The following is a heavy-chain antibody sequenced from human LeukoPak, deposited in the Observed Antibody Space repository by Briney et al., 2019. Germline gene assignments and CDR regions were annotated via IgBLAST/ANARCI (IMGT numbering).Heavy chain of an antibody. Sequence: ASVKVSCKVSGYTLTELSMHWVRQAPGKGLEWMGGFDPEDGETIYAQKFQGRVTMTEDTSTDTTYMELSSLRSEDTAVYYCAMARGVYSSSWYCWFDPWGQGTLVTVSS. CDR3: AMARGVYSSSWYCWFDP. D-gene: IGHD6-13*01. V-gene: IGHV1-24*01. CDR2: FDPEDGET. J-gene: IGHJ5*02. CDR1: GYTLTELS.